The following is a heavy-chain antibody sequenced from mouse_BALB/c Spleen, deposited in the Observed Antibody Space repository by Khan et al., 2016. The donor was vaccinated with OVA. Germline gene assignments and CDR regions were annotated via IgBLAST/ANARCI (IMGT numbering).Heavy chain of an antibody. CDR1: GYTFTSYW. CDR2: INPSTDYT. Sequence: QIQLVQSGAELVKPGASVKMSCKASGYTFTSYWMHWVKQRPGQGLEWIGYINPSTDYTEYNQKFKDKATLTADKSSSTAYMQLTSLTSEDSAVYYCTNHGSSSAWFTYWGQGTLVTVSA. V-gene: IGHV1-7*01. CDR3: TNHGSSSAWFTY. J-gene: IGHJ3*01. D-gene: IGHD1-1*01.